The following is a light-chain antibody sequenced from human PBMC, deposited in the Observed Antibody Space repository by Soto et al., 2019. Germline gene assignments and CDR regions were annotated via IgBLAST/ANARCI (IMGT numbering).Light chain of an antibody. CDR3: SSDTSSSTWV. CDR2: DVS. V-gene: IGLV2-14*01. CDR1: SSDVGGYNY. J-gene: IGLJ3*02. Sequence: QSALTQPASVSGSPGQSITISCTGTSSDVGGYNYVSWYQQHPGKAPKLMIYDVSNRPSGVSNRFSGSKSGNTASLTISGLQAEDEDDYYCSSDTSSSTWVFGGGTKLTVL.